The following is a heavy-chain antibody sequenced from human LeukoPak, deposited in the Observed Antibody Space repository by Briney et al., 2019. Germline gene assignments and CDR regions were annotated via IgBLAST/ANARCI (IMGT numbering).Heavy chain of an antibody. CDR1: GYTFTGYY. V-gene: IGHV1-2*02. CDR2: INPNSGGT. J-gene: IGHJ4*02. CDR3: ARVKEFLSLPEDY. Sequence: ASMKVSCKASGYTFTGYYMHWVRQAPGQGLEWMGWINPNSGGTNYAQKFQGRVTMTRDTSISTAYMELSRLRSDDTAVYYCARVKEFLSLPEDYWGQGTLVTVSS. D-gene: IGHD2/OR15-2a*01.